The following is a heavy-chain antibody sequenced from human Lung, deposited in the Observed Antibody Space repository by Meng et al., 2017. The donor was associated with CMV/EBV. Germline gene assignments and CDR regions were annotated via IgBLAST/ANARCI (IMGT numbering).Heavy chain of an antibody. CDR1: GDSINNHNW. J-gene: IGHJ1*01. Sequence: REPAPPRANPSETLSLTCAVSGDSINNHNWWAWVRQPPGKGLEWIGEIPHRGSSAYNPSLKSRVSMSIDKSKDQFSLKLTSVTAADTAVYHCLRRSGGSVWGQGTLVTVSS. D-gene: IGHD3-10*01. CDR3: LRRSGGSV. CDR2: IPHRGSS. V-gene: IGHV4-4*02.